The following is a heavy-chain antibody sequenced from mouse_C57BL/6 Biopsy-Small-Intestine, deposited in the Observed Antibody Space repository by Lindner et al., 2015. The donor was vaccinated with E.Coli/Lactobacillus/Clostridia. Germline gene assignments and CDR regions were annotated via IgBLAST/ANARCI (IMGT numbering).Heavy chain of an antibody. V-gene: IGHV1-22*01. J-gene: IGHJ2*01. Sequence: VQLQESGPELVKPGASVKMSCKASGYTFTDYNMHWVKQSHGKSLEWIGYINPNNGGTSYNQKFKGKATLTVNKSSSTAYMELRSLTSEDSAVYYCAAYGCDFDYWGQGTTLTVSS. CDR3: AAYGCDFDY. D-gene: IGHD2-2*01. CDR1: GYTFTDYN. CDR2: INPNNGGT.